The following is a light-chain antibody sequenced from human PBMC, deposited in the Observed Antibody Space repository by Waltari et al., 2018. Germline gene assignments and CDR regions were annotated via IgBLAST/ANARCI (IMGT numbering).Light chain of an antibody. V-gene: IGLV8-61*01. Sequence: QTVVTQEPSVSVSPGGTATLTCGLSSGSVSTNSYPSWYQQTPGQVPRTPLYNTNPRSSGVPDRFSDSILGNKAALTITGAQADDECDYYCVIYMGNGISVFGGGTKLTVL. CDR3: VIYMGNGISV. J-gene: IGLJ2*01. CDR1: SGSVSTNSY. CDR2: NTN.